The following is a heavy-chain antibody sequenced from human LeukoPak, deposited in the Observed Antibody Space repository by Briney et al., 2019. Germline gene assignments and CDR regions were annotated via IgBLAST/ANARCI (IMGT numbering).Heavy chain of an antibody. D-gene: IGHD3-22*01. Sequence: GASVKISCKASGYLFHNYGFSWVRQAPGQGLEWMGWISSYNGNTKYAQELQGRVTMSTDTSTNTAYMELRSLRSDDTAVYFCARDIGQWGYYDSRGHFRDFWGQGTPVTVSS. V-gene: IGHV1-18*01. CDR3: ARDIGQWGYYDSRGHFRDF. CDR1: GYLFHNYG. CDR2: ISSYNGNT. J-gene: IGHJ4*02.